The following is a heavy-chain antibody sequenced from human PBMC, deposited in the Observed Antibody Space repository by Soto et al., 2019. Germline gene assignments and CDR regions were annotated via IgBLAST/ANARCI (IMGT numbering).Heavy chain of an antibody. Sequence: ASVKVSCKASGYTFTGYYMHWVRQAPGQGLEWMGWINPNSGGTNYAQKFQGRVTMTRDTSISTAYMELSRLRSDDTAVYYCARDLDRYYDYVWGRYRYTPPHGYWGQGTLVTFSS. D-gene: IGHD3-16*02. J-gene: IGHJ4*02. CDR1: GYTFTGYY. CDR3: ARDLDRYYDYVWGRYRYTPPHGY. V-gene: IGHV1-2*02. CDR2: INPNSGGT.